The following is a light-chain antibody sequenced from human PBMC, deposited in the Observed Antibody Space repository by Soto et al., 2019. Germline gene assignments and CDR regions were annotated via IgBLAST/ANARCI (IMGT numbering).Light chain of an antibody. Sequence: EIVLTQSPGTLSLSPGERATLSCRASHSVSSNSLAWYQQRPGQAPRLLIYGASSRATGIPDRFSGSGSGTDFTLTISRLEPEDCAVYYCQQYGSSPRTFGQGTKVEIK. V-gene: IGKV3-20*01. CDR2: GAS. CDR3: QQYGSSPRT. J-gene: IGKJ1*01. CDR1: HSVSSNS.